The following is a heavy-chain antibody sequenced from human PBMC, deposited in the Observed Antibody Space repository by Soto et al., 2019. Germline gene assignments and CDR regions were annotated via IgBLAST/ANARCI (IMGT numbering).Heavy chain of an antibody. D-gene: IGHD3-16*02. CDR3: ARIGSWDYVWGSYRYTPNFDY. V-gene: IGHV2-26*01. J-gene: IGHJ4*02. CDR1: GFSLSNARMG. CDR2: IFSNDEK. Sequence: GSGPTLVNPTETLTLTCTVSGFSLSNARMGVSWIRQPPGKALEWLAHIFSNDEKSYSTSLKSRLTISKDTSKSQVVLTMTNMDPVDTATYYCARIGSWDYVWGSYRYTPNFDYWGQGTLVTVSS.